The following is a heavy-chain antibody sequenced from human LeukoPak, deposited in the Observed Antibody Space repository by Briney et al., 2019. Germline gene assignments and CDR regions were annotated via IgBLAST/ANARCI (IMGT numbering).Heavy chain of an antibody. Sequence: GGSLRLSCAASGFNVSSNYMSWVRQAPGKGLEWVSVIYSGGSTYYADSVKGRFTISRDNSKNTLYLHMNSLSTEDTAVYYCARRIGFSYYYMDVWGKGTTVTISS. CDR3: ARRIGFSYYYMDV. D-gene: IGHD2/OR15-2a*01. J-gene: IGHJ6*03. CDR1: GFNVSSNY. V-gene: IGHV3-66*04. CDR2: IYSGGST.